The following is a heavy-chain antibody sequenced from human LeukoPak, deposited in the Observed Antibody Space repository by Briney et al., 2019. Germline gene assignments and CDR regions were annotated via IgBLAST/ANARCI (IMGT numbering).Heavy chain of an antibody. V-gene: IGHV5-51*01. D-gene: IGHD5-18*01. CDR2: IYPGDSDT. CDR3: ARGGYSYGYFYYYYYGMDV. J-gene: IGHJ6*02. CDR1: GYSFTSYW. Sequence: GESLKISCKGSGYSFTSYWIGWVRQMPGKGLEWMGIIYPGDSDTRYSPSFQGQVTISADKSISTAYLQWSSLKASDTAMYYCARGGYSYGYFYYYYYGMDVWGQGTTVTVSS.